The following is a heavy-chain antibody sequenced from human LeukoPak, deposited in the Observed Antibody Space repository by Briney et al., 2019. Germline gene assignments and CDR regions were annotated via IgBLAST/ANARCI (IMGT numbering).Heavy chain of an antibody. Sequence: ASVKVSCKASGYTFTGYYMHWVRQAPGQGLEWMGWINPNSGGTNYAQKFQGRVTMTRDTSISTAYMELSRLRSDDTAAYYCARDQGYCSSTSCFNYYYGMDVWGQGTTVTVS. CDR3: ARDQGYCSSTSCFNYYYGMDV. J-gene: IGHJ6*02. CDR1: GYTFTGYY. V-gene: IGHV1-2*02. D-gene: IGHD2-2*01. CDR2: INPNSGGT.